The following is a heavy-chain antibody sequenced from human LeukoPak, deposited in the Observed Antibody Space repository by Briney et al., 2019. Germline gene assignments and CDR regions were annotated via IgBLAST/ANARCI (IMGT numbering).Heavy chain of an antibody. V-gene: IGHV3-23*01. Sequence: GGSLRLSCAASGFTFSSYAMSWVRQAPGKGLEWVSAISGSGGSTYYADSVKGRFTISRDNSTNTLYLQMNSLRAEDTAVYYCAKPYYDILTGYDSFLKYGSSYYFDYWGQGTLVTVSS. CDR1: GFTFSSYA. D-gene: IGHD3-9*01. J-gene: IGHJ4*02. CDR3: AKPYYDILTGYDSFLKYGSSYYFDY. CDR2: ISGSGGST.